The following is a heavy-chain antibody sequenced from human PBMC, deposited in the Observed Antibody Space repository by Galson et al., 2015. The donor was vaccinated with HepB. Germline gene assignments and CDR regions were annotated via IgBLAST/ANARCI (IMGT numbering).Heavy chain of an antibody. V-gene: IGHV2-5*02. CDR3: AHFSSTWSVDF. Sequence: PALVKPTQTLTLTCTFSGFSLTTIGVGVGWIRQPPGKALEWLALIYWDDDKRYSPSLKSRLTITKDTSKNQVVLTMTNMDPVDTATYFCAHFSSTWSVDFWGQGTLVTVSS. CDR2: IYWDDDK. CDR1: GFSLTTIGVG. D-gene: IGHD6-13*01. J-gene: IGHJ4*02.